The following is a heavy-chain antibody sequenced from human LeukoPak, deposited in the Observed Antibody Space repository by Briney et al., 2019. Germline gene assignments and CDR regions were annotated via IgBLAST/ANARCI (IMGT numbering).Heavy chain of an antibody. V-gene: IGHV1-18*01. CDR1: GYTFTSYG. J-gene: IGHJ3*02. D-gene: IGHD3-22*01. Sequence: AAVKVSFKASGYTFTSYGISWVRQAPAQGLELMGWISAYNGNTNYAQKLQGRVTMTTDTSTSTAYMELRSLRSDNTAVYYCARVLIHYDSRAYPNHDAFDIWGQGTMVTVSS. CDR3: ARVLIHYDSRAYPNHDAFDI. CDR2: ISAYNGNT.